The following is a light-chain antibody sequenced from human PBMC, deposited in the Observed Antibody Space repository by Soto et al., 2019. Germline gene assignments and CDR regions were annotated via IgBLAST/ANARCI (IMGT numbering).Light chain of an antibody. V-gene: IGKV1-27*01. CDR1: QGISNY. Sequence: DIQMTQSPSSLSASVGDRVTITCRASQGISNYLAWYQQKPGKVPKLLIYAASTLQSGAPSRFSGSGPGTNSTLTTSTLQLKEVAPYDFQKYNSAPGRFGQGPRWKSN. CDR2: AAS. CDR3: QKYNSAPGR. J-gene: IGKJ1*01.